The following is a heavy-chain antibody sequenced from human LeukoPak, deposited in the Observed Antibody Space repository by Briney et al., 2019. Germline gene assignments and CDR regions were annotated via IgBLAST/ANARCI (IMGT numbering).Heavy chain of an antibody. CDR2: ISYDGSNK. V-gene: IGHV3-30*03. Sequence: PGGSLRLSCAASGFTFSSYGMHWVRQAPGKGLEWVAVISYDGSNKYYADSVKGRFTISRDNSKNTLYLQMNSLRAEDTAVYYCARELWFGESDGGNFDYWGQGTLVTVSS. CDR3: ARELWFGESDGGNFDY. D-gene: IGHD3-10*01. J-gene: IGHJ4*02. CDR1: GFTFSSYG.